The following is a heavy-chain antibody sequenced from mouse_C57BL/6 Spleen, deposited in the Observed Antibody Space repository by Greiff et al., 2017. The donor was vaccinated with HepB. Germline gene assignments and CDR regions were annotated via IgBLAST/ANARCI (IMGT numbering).Heavy chain of an antibody. CDR1: GFSLTSYG. CDR2: IWSGGST. V-gene: IGHV2-2*01. CDR3: ASITTEGSRHYAMDY. J-gene: IGHJ4*01. Sequence: QVQLKQSGPGLVQPSQSLSITCTVSGFSLTSYGVHWVRQSPGKGLEWLGVIWSGGSTDYNAAFISRLSISKDNSKSQVFFKMNSLQADDTAIYYCASITTEGSRHYAMDYWGQGTSVTVSS. D-gene: IGHD1-1*01.